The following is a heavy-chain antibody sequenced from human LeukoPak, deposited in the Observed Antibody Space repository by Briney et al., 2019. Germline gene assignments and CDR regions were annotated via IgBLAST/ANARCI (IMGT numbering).Heavy chain of an antibody. CDR3: ARIRGDSSAHDAFDI. J-gene: IGHJ3*02. CDR2: ISSNGGST. V-gene: IGHV3-64*01. Sequence: GGSLRLSCAASGFTFSSYSMNWVRQAPGKGLEYVSAISSNGGSTYYANSVKGRFTISRDNSKNTLYLQMGSLRAEDMAVYYCARIRGDSSAHDAFDIWGQGTMVTVSS. D-gene: IGHD2-21*02. CDR1: GFTFSSYS.